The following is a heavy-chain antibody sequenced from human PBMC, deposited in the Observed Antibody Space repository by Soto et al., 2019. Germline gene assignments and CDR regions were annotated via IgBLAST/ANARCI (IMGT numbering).Heavy chain of an antibody. CDR3: ARAHITMVRGVIIIVGEYAFFDY. D-gene: IGHD3-10*01. CDR1: GGSISSGDYW. V-gene: IGHV4-30-4*01. CDR2: IYYSGST. J-gene: IGHJ4*02. Sequence: QVQLQESGPGLVKPSQTLSLTCTVSGGSISSGDYWWSWIRQPPGKGLEWIGYIYYSGSTYYNPSVKSRVTISVDTSKNQFSLKLSSVTAADTAVYYCARAHITMVRGVIIIVGEYAFFDYWRQGTLVTVSS.